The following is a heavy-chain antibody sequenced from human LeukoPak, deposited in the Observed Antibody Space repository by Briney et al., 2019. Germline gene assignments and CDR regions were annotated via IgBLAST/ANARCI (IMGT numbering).Heavy chain of an antibody. J-gene: IGHJ4*02. Sequence: GGSLRLSCAASVFTFSSYSMSWVRQAPGKGLEWVSAISGSGGSTYYADSVKGRFTISRDNSKNTLYLQMNSLRAEDTAVYYCAKFGGYSSSWYSVGGFEYWGQGTLVTVSS. CDR1: VFTFSSYS. V-gene: IGHV3-23*01. D-gene: IGHD6-13*01. CDR2: ISGSGGST. CDR3: AKFGGYSSSWYSVGGFEY.